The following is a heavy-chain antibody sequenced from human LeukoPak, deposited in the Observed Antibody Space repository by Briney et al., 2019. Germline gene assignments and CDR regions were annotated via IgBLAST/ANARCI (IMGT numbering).Heavy chain of an antibody. CDR1: GFPFSSYW. J-gene: IGHJ6*02. CDR3: ARDIVVVPAAPSYYYGMDV. Sequence: GGSLRLSCAASGFPFSSYWMSWVRQAPGKGLEWVANIKQDGSEKYYVDSVKGRFTISRDNAKNSLYLQMNSLRAEDTAVYYCARDIVVVPAAPSYYYGMDVWGQGTTVTVSS. CDR2: IKQDGSEK. D-gene: IGHD2-2*01. V-gene: IGHV3-7*01.